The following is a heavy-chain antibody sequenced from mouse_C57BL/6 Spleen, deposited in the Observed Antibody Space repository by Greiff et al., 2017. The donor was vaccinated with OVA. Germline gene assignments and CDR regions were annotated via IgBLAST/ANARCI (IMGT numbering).Heavy chain of an antibody. CDR1: GYAFSSSW. Sequence: QVQLQQPGPELVKPGASVKISCKASGYAFSSSWMNWVKQRPGQGLEWIGRIYPGDGDPNYNGKFKGKATLTADKSSSTAYMQLSSLTSEDSAVYFCARERVGYAMDYWGQGTSVTVSS. D-gene: IGHD1-1*02. V-gene: IGHV1-82*01. CDR3: ARERVGYAMDY. CDR2: IYPGDGDP. J-gene: IGHJ4*01.